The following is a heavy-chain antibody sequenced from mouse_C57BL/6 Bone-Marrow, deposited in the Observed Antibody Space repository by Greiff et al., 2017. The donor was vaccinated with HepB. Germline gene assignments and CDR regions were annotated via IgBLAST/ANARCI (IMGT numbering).Heavy chain of an antibody. J-gene: IGHJ1*03. CDR3: ARSLPYGSSYDWYFDV. CDR1: GYTFTSYW. V-gene: IGHV1-50*01. CDR2: IDPSDSYT. D-gene: IGHD1-1*01. Sequence: QVHVKQSGAELGKLGASVKLSCKASGYTFTSYWMQGVKQRLGQGLEWIGEIDPSDSYTNYNPKFKGKATLTVDTSSSTAYMQLSSLTSEDSTVYYCARSLPYGSSYDWYFDVWGTGTTVTVSP.